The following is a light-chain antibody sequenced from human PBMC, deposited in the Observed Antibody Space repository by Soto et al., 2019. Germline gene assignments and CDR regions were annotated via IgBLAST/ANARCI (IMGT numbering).Light chain of an antibody. V-gene: IGKV3-15*01. CDR2: DAS. J-gene: IGKJ1*01. Sequence: EIVMTQSPATLSVSPGERATLSCRASQSVRGNLAWFQQKPGQAPRLLIFDASTRATEVPARFSGSGSGTEFTLTISSLQSEDFAVYYCQQYDNWPLWTFGQGTKVEIK. CDR3: QQYDNWPLWT. CDR1: QSVRGN.